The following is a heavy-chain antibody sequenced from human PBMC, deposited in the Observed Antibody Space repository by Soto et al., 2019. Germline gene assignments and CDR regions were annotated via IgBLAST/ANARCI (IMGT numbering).Heavy chain of an antibody. CDR3: TRTFVGIDYFPPDFDY. CDR1: GFTFSGSA. V-gene: IGHV3-73*02. CDR2: IRRRAKNYAT. D-gene: IGHD3-16*01. J-gene: IGHJ4*02. Sequence: EVQLVESGGALVQPGGSLKLSCAASGFTFSGSAMHWVRQASGKGLEWVGHIRRRAKNYATVYAASVKGRFIISRDDSKSTAYLQLNSLKSDDTAVYYCTRTFVGIDYFPPDFDYWGQGTVVTVSP.